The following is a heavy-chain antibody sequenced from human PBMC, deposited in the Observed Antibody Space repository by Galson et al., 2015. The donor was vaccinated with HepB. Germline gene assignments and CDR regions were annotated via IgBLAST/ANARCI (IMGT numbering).Heavy chain of an antibody. V-gene: IGHV3-53*01. D-gene: IGHD2-21*02. CDR3: ARGGAGYCGGDCTKHLDP. Sequence: SLRLSCAASGFTVSSNYMSWVRQAPGKGLEWVSVIYSGGSTYYADSVKGRFTISRDNSKNTLYLQMNSLRAEDTAVYYCARGGAGYCGGDCTKHLDPWGQGTLVTVSS. CDR2: IYSGGST. J-gene: IGHJ5*02. CDR1: GFTVSSNY.